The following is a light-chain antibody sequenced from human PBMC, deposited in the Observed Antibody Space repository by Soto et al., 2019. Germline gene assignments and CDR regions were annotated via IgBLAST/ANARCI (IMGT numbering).Light chain of an antibody. Sequence: DSQMTQSPSSLSASVGDRVTITCQASQDIRNYLNWYQQKPGQAPKILIYDASSLETGVPSRFSGSGSGTDFSLTFSSLQPEDIATYYCQQYDDLPEFTFGPGTKVHI. J-gene: IGKJ3*01. CDR1: QDIRNY. CDR2: DAS. CDR3: QQYDDLPEFT. V-gene: IGKV1-33*01.